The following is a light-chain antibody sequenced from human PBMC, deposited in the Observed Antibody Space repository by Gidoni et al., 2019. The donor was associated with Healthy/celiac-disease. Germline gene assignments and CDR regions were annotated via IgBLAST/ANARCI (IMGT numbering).Light chain of an antibody. Sequence: EIVLTQYPGTLSLSQGERATLSCRASQSVSSSYLAWYQQKPGQAPRLLIYGASSRDTGIPDRFSGRGSVTDFTLTISRLEPEDFAVYYCQQYGSSPPITFGQGTRLEIK. V-gene: IGKV3-20*01. CDR3: QQYGSSPPIT. CDR2: GAS. CDR1: QSVSSSY. J-gene: IGKJ5*01.